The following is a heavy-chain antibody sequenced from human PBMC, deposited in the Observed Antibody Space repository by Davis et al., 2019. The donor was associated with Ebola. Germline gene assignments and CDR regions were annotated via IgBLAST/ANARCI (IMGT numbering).Heavy chain of an antibody. CDR1: GFTFSSYA. CDR3: AKDKNYDFWSGYPHDAFDI. J-gene: IGHJ3*02. CDR2: ISGSGGST. V-gene: IGHV3-23*01. Sequence: SCAASGFTFSSYAMSWVRQAPGRRLEWVSAISGSGGSTYYADSVKGRFTISRDNSKNTLYLQMNSLRAEDTAIYYCAKDKNYDFWSGYPHDAFDIWGQGTMVTVSS. D-gene: IGHD3-3*01.